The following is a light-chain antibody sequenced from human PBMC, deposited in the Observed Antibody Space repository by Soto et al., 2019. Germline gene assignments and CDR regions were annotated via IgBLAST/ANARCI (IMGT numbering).Light chain of an antibody. CDR2: TAS. CDR1: QGITNY. CDR3: QQFHTYPWT. V-gene: IGKV1-9*01. J-gene: IGKJ1*01. Sequence: DVQLTQSPSFLSASVGDRVTITCRASQGITNYLAWYQQKPGKAPKPLIYTASTLQIGVPSRFSGSGAGAEFTLTITGLQPEDFATYFCQQFHTYPWTFGQGTKVEIK.